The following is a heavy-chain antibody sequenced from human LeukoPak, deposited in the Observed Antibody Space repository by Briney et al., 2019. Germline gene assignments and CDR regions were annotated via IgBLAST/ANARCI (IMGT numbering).Heavy chain of an antibody. V-gene: IGHV2-70*11. D-gene: IGHD6-6*01. CDR1: GFSLSTRGMC. CDR3: ARINHREYSSSPIDY. Sequence: SGPTLVNPTQTLTLTCTFSGFSLSTRGMCMSWIRQPPGKALEWLARIDWDDDKYYSTSLKTRLTISKDTSKNQVVLTMTNMDPVDTATYYCARINHREYSSSPIDYWGQGTLVTVSS. CDR2: IDWDDDK. J-gene: IGHJ4*02.